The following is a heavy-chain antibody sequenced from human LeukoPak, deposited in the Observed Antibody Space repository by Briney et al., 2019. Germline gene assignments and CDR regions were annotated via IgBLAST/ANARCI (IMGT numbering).Heavy chain of an antibody. Sequence: PGGSLRLSCTVSGFSVSDNSMSWVRQAPGKGLEWVSFIYSGTTHYSDSVKGRFTISRDNSKNTLYLQMNSLRAEDTAVYYCARSSREPGGYAPWELMPPFDYWGQGTLVTVSS. CDR1: GFSVSDNS. D-gene: IGHD1-14*01. V-gene: IGHV3-53*01. CDR2: IYSGTT. J-gene: IGHJ4*02. CDR3: ARSSREPGGYAPWELMPPFDY.